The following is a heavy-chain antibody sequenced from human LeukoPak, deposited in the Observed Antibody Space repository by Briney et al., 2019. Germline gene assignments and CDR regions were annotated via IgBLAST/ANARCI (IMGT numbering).Heavy chain of an antibody. CDR1: GGSISSGDYY. CDR3: ARRSLSDPRSFDL. D-gene: IGHD2-21*02. V-gene: IGHV4-30-4*01. J-gene: IGHJ2*01. CDR2: IYYSGTT. Sequence: SQTLSLTCTLSGGSISSGDYYWTWIRQPPGMGLEWIGYIYYSGTTYYSPSLKSRLTISVDTSKNQFSLKLSSVTAADTSVYYCARRSLSDPRSFDLWGRGTLVTVSS.